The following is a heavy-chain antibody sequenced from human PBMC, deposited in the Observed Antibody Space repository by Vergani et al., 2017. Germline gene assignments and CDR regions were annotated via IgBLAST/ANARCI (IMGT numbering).Heavy chain of an antibody. Sequence: EVQLLESGGGLVQPGGSLRLSCAASGFTFSSYAMSWVRQAPGKGLEWVSAISGSGGSTYYADSVKGRFTISRDNSKNTLYLQMNSLRAEDTAVYYCAKDRRDIVVVVAAHFAEYFQHWGQGTLVTVSS. CDR3: AKDRRDIVVVVAAHFAEYFQH. V-gene: IGHV3-23*01. CDR1: GFTFSSYA. D-gene: IGHD2-15*01. J-gene: IGHJ1*01. CDR2: ISGSGGST.